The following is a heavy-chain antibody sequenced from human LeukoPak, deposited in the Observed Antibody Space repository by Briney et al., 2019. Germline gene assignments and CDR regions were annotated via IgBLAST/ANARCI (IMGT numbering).Heavy chain of an antibody. D-gene: IGHD4-23*01. CDR2: NYYSGST. Sequence: SETLSLTCTVSGGSISSYYWSWIRQPPGKGLEWIGYNYYSGSTNYNPSLKSRVTISVDTSKNQFSLKLSSVTAADTAVYYCAREAITNRTVVWGQGTLVTVSS. CDR1: GGSISSYY. J-gene: IGHJ4*02. CDR3: AREAITNRTVV. V-gene: IGHV4-59*01.